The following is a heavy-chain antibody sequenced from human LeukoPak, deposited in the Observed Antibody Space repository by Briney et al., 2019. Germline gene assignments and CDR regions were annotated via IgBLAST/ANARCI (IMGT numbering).Heavy chain of an antibody. Sequence: GASVKVSCKASGYTFTSYGISWVRQAPGQGLEWMGWISAYNGNTNYAQKLQGRVTMTTDTSTSTAYMELRSLRSDDTAVYYCARDSNPYSSSWYPYYYYYYYMDVWGKGTTVTVSS. CDR3: ARDSNPYSSSWYPYYYYYYYMDV. V-gene: IGHV1-18*01. CDR1: GYTFTSYG. CDR2: ISAYNGNT. J-gene: IGHJ6*03. D-gene: IGHD6-13*01.